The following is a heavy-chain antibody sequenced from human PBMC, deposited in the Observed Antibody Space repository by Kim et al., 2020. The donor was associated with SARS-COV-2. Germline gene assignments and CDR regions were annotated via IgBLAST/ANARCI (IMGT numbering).Heavy chain of an antibody. CDR3: ARGISSGTLYTDYYGMDV. J-gene: IGHJ6*02. D-gene: IGHD3-10*01. V-gene: IGHV3-33*01. CDR1: GFSLSTYA. Sequence: GGSLRLSCVVSGFSLSTYAIHWVRQAPGKGLEWVAVTWSDGSNQNYVESVKGRFTISRDNSRKTVYVQMKGLRAEDTAVFYCARGISSGTLYTDYYGMDVWGQGTTVTVS. CDR2: TWSDGSNQ.